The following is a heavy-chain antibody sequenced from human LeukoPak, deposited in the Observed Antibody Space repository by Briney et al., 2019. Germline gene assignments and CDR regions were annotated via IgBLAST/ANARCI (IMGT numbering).Heavy chain of an antibody. V-gene: IGHV3-48*01. D-gene: IGHD3-9*01. Sequence: GGSLRLSCAASGFTFSDYSMNWVRQAPGKGLEWVSYISGGSSTMYYADSVKGRFTISRDNAKNSLYLQKNILRAEDTAVYYCARERGQTGYYWSYYYYMDVWGIGTTVPVSS. CDR1: GFTFSDYS. CDR2: ISGGSSTM. J-gene: IGHJ6*03. CDR3: ARERGQTGYYWSYYYYMDV.